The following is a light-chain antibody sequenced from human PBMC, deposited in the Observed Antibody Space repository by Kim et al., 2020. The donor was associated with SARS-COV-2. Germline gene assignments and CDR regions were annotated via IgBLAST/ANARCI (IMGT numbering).Light chain of an antibody. Sequence: ASVGDRVTITCRASQDLANSLAWYQQKPGKVPKLLIYAASTLQSGVPSRFSGSGSGTQFTLTIGSLQTEDVATYYCQKYNSAPWTFGPGTKVDIK. V-gene: IGKV1-27*01. CDR1: QDLANS. J-gene: IGKJ1*01. CDR3: QKYNSAPWT. CDR2: AAS.